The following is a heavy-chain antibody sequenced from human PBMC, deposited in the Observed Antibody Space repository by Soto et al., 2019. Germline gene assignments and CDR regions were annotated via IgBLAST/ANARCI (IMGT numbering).Heavy chain of an antibody. J-gene: IGHJ5*02. CDR2: IIPIFGTA. CDR1: GGTFSSYA. D-gene: IGHD3-10*01. Sequence: GASVKVSCKASGGTFSSYAISWVRQAPGQGLEWMGGIIPIFGTANYAQKFQGRVTITADESTSTAYMELSSLRSEDTAVYYCARVYLVRGVIITSSWFDPWGQGTLVTVSS. V-gene: IGHV1-69*13. CDR3: ARVYLVRGVIITSSWFDP.